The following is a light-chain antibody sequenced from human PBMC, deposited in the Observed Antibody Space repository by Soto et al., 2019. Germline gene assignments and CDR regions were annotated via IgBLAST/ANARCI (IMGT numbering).Light chain of an antibody. CDR3: QSYDSSLSVV. CDR2: GNS. J-gene: IGLJ2*01. V-gene: IGLV2-14*03. CDR1: SSDVGGYKY. Sequence: QSALTQPASVSGSPGQSITISCTGTSSDVGGYKYVSWYQQHPDKAPKLLIYGNSNRPSGVPDRFSGSKSGTSASLAITGLQAEDEADYYCQSYDSSLSVVFGGGTKLTVL.